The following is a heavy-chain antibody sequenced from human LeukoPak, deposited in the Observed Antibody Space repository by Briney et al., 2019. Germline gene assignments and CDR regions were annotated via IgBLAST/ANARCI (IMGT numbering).Heavy chain of an antibody. CDR1: GGSISSGGYY. Sequence: SSETLSLTCTVSGGSISSGGYYWSWIRQHPRKGLEWIGYIYYSGSTYYNPSLKSRVTISVDTSKNQFSLKLSSVTAADTAVYYCARTRGPRDWFDPWGQGTLVTVSS. CDR2: IYYSGST. J-gene: IGHJ5*02. V-gene: IGHV4-31*03. CDR3: ARTRGPRDWFDP.